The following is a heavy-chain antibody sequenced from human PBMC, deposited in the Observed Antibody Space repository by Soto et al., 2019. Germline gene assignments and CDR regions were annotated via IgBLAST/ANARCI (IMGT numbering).Heavy chain of an antibody. CDR2: ISGSGGST. V-gene: IGHV3-23*01. CDR1: GFTFSSYA. J-gene: IGHJ6*03. D-gene: IGHD2-21*01. CDR3: AKDGGDGSGDYYYYMDV. Sequence: GGSLRLSCAASGFTFSSYAMSCVRQAPGKGLEWVSAISGSGGSTYYADSVKGRFTISRDNSKNTLYLQMNSLRAEDTAVYYCAKDGGDGSGDYYYYMDVWGKGTTVTVS.